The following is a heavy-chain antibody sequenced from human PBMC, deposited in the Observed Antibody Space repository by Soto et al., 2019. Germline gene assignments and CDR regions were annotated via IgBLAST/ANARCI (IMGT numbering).Heavy chain of an antibody. Sequence: GGSLRLSCAASGFTVSSNYMSWVRQAPGKGLEWVSVIYSGGSTYYADSVKGRFTISRHNSKNTLYLQMNSLRAEDTAVYYCARDNQTSGNYYGMDVWGPGTTVTVSS. J-gene: IGHJ6*02. V-gene: IGHV3-53*04. CDR3: ARDNQTSGNYYGMDV. CDR1: GFTVSSNY. D-gene: IGHD6-19*01. CDR2: IYSGGST.